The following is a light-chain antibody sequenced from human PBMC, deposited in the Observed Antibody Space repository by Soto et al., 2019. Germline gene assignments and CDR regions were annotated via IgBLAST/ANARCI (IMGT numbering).Light chain of an antibody. CDR2: GAS. Sequence: ELVMTQSPATLSVSPGERATLSCRASQSVSSNLAWYQQKPGQAPRLLIYGASIRAAGIPARFSGSGSGTEFTLTISSLQSEDIAVYYCQQYNNWQRTFGQGTKV. CDR1: QSVSSN. CDR3: QQYNNWQRT. V-gene: IGKV3D-15*01. J-gene: IGKJ1*01.